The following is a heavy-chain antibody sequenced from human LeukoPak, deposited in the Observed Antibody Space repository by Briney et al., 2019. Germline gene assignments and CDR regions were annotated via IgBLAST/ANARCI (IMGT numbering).Heavy chain of an antibody. CDR1: GFTFSSYW. Sequence: GGSLRLSCAASGFTFSSYWMSWVRQAPGKGLEWVANIKQDGSEKYYVDSVKGRFTISRDNAKNSLYLQMNSLRAEDTAVYYCARDLSGYSSSDDAFDIWGQGTMVTVSS. CDR2: IKQDGSEK. V-gene: IGHV3-7*01. J-gene: IGHJ3*02. D-gene: IGHD6-13*01. CDR3: ARDLSGYSSSDDAFDI.